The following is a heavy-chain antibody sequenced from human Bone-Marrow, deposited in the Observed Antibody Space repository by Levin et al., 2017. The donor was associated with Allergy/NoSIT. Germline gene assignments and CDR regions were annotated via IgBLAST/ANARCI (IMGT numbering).Heavy chain of an antibody. V-gene: IGHV4-59*01. CDR1: GGSISGYY. CDR2: FYYTGKT. J-gene: IGHJ4*02. Sequence: SETLSLTCTVSGGSISGYYWSWIRQPPGKGLEWIGFFYYTGKTNYSPSLKSRVTISLDTSKNQFSLKLTSVTAADTAIYYCARGNIDGWTRGLDFWGQGILVPVSS. D-gene: IGHD2/OR15-2a*01. CDR3: ARGNIDGWTRGLDF.